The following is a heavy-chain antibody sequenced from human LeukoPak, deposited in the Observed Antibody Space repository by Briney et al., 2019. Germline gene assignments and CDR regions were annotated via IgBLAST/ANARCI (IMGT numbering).Heavy chain of an antibody. Sequence: PGGSLRLSCAASGFTFDDYAMHWVRQAPGKGLEWVSGISWNSGSIGYADSVKGRFTISRDNAKNSLYLQMNSLRAEDTALYYCAKGIAAAGMSGFLDYWGQGTLVTVSS. CDR3: AKGIAAAGMSGFLDY. CDR2: ISWNSGSI. V-gene: IGHV3-9*01. CDR1: GFTFDDYA. D-gene: IGHD6-13*01. J-gene: IGHJ4*02.